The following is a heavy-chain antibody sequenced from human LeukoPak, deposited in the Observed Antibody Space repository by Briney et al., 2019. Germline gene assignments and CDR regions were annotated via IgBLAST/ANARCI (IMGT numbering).Heavy chain of an antibody. V-gene: IGHV3-7*04. D-gene: IGHD5-24*01. Sequence: GGSLRLSCVASGFPFSSCWMTWVRQAPGKGLEWVANIKQDGSRKSYVDSVKGRFTISRDNAKNSLYLQMNSLRAEDTAIYYCTRVGYIDEGIDYWGQGTLVTVSS. CDR2: IKQDGSRK. CDR1: GFPFSSCW. CDR3: TRVGYIDEGIDY. J-gene: IGHJ4*02.